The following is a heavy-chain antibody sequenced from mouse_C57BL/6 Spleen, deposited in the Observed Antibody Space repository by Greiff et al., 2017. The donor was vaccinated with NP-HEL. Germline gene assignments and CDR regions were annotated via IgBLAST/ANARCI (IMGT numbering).Heavy chain of an antibody. CDR1: GFTFSDYG. J-gene: IGHJ4*01. Sequence: EVKLVESGGGLVKPGGSLKLSCAASGFTFSDYGMHWVRQAPEKGLEWVAYISSGSSTIYHADTVKGRFTISRDNAKNTLFLQMTSLRSQYKAMYYCARRDYYGSSYYYAMDYWGQGTSVTVSS. V-gene: IGHV5-17*01. CDR2: ISSGSSTI. CDR3: ARRDYYGSSYYYAMDY. D-gene: IGHD1-1*01.